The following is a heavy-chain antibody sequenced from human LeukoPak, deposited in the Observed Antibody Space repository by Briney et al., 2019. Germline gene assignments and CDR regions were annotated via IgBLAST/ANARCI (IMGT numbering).Heavy chain of an antibody. CDR2: ITNSGDA. V-gene: IGHV4-59*08. D-gene: IGHD1/OR15-1a*01. CDR3: ARHVEHAAYFHH. J-gene: IGHJ4*02. CDR1: GISISDFH. Sequence: SETLSLTCTVAGISISDFHWSWLRQSPEKGLEWIGWITNSGDANYNPSLGSRLAMSADTSKSQLSLRVTSVTDADTAVYYCARHVEHAAYFHHWGQGKLVTVSS.